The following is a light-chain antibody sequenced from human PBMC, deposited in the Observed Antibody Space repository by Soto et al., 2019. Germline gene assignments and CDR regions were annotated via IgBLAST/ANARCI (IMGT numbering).Light chain of an antibody. Sequence: QSVLTQPPSVSAAPGQKVTISCSGSSSNIGGNSVSWYQQLPGTAPKLLIYDDNKRPSGIPDRFSGSKSATSATLGITGFQTGDEADYYCSSYTSSSTLYVFGTGTKVTVL. CDR1: SSNIGGNS. CDR3: SSYTSSSTLYV. CDR2: DDN. V-gene: IGLV1-51*01. J-gene: IGLJ1*01.